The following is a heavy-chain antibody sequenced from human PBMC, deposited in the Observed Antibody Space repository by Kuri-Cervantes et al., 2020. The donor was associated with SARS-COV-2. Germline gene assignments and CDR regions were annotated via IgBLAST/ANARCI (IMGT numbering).Heavy chain of an antibody. CDR1: GGTFSSYA. Sequence: SVKVSCKASGGTFSSYAISWVRQAPGQGLEWMGGIIPIFGTANYAQKFQGRVTMTRDTSISTAYMELSRLRSDDTAVYYCELSGSYYEGDAFDIWGQGTMVTVSS. D-gene: IGHD1-26*01. V-gene: IGHV1-69*05. CDR3: ELSGSYYEGDAFDI. J-gene: IGHJ3*02. CDR2: IIPIFGTA.